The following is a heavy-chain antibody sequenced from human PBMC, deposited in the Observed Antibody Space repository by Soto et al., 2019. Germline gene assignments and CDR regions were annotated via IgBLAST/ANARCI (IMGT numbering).Heavy chain of an antibody. D-gene: IGHD2-21*01. J-gene: IGHJ4*01. Sequence: EVQLLESGGGLVQPGGSLRLSCAASGFTFNTYDMSWVRQAPGTGLEWVSSIATTGETTFYADSVRGRFTISRDNSKNTLFLQINTLSADDTYIYYCVRHWGGWGHGTLVTVSS. CDR2: IATTGETT. CDR1: GFTFNTYD. CDR3: VRHWGG. V-gene: IGHV3-23*01.